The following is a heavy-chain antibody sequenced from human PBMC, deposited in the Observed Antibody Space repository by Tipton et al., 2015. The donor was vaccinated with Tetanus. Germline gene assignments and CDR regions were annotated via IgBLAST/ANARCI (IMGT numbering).Heavy chain of an antibody. CDR3: ARVLTVGATFDY. D-gene: IGHD1-26*01. CDR1: GFSFGSYG. V-gene: IGHV3-7*01. J-gene: IGHJ4*02. CDR2: IKEDESEE. Sequence: SLRLSCAASGFSFGSYGMHWVRQAPGKGLEWVAHIKEDESEEYYVDSVKGRFTISRDNAEHSLYLQMNSLRAEDTAVYYCARVLTVGATFDYWGQGTLVTVSS.